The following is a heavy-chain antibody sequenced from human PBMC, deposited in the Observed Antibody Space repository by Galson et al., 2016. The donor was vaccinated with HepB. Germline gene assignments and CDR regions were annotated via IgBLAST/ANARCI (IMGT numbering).Heavy chain of an antibody. Sequence: QSGAEVKKPGESLKISCKAFGYTFTYRWIGWVRQMPGKGLEWMGIIYPGDSDTTYSSSFQGQVTISVDKSINTAYLQWSSLKASDTAMYYCAIMGSRGWYQYYYGMDTWGQGTTVTVSS. CDR2: IYPGDSDT. D-gene: IGHD6-19*01. J-gene: IGHJ6*02. V-gene: IGHV5-51*01. CDR1: GYTFTYRW. CDR3: AIMGSRGWYQYYYGMDT.